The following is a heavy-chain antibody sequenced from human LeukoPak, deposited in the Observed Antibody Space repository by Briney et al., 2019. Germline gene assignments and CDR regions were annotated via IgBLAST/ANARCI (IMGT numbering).Heavy chain of an antibody. CDR1: GFTFSRYA. CDR2: ITDSGGST. CDR3: ARNWRYFDY. D-gene: IGHD1-1*01. V-gene: IGHV3-23*01. Sequence: GGSLRLSCAASGFTFSRYAMSWVRQAPGKGLEWVSAITDSGGSTYYAESVKVRFTISRDNSKNTLYLQMNSLRADDTAVYYCARNWRYFDYWGQGTLVTVSS. J-gene: IGHJ4*02.